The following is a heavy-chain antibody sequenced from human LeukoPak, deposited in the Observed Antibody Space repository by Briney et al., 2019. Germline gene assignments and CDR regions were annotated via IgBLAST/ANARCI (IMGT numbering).Heavy chain of an antibody. J-gene: IGHJ4*02. CDR3: ARWEGTAAPFDY. CDR1: GFTFSSYA. D-gene: IGHD1-26*01. V-gene: IGHV3-30*04. Sequence: GGSLRLSCAASGFTFSSYAMHWVRQATGKGLEWVAVISYDGSNKYYADSVKGRFTISRDNSKNTLYLQMNSLRAEDTAVYYCARWEGTAAPFDYWGQGTLVTVSS. CDR2: ISYDGSNK.